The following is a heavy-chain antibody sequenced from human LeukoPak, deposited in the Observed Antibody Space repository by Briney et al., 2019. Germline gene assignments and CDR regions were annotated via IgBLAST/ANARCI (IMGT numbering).Heavy chain of an antibody. J-gene: IGHJ4*02. D-gene: IGHD6-13*01. V-gene: IGHV3-30-3*01. CDR2: ISYDGSNK. Sequence: GSLRLSCAESGFSFSSYAMHWVRQAPGKGLEWVAVISYDGSNKYYADSVKCRFTISRDNSKNTLYLQMNSLRAEDTAVYYCARVGSSSWHFDYWGQGTLVTVSS. CDR1: GFSFSSYA. CDR3: ARVGSSSWHFDY.